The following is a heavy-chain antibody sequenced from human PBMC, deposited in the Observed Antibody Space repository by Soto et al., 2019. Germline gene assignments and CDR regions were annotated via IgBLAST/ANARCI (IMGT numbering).Heavy chain of an antibody. CDR3: ARGDFWSGYYRIPAGMDV. D-gene: IGHD3-3*01. CDR2: IYYSGST. Sequence: SETLSLTCTVSGGSISSYYWSWIRQPPGKGLEWIGYIYYSGSTNYNPSLKSRVTISVDTSKNQFSLKLSSVTAADTAVYYCARGDFWSGYYRIPAGMDVWGQGTTVTVSS. CDR1: GGSISSYY. V-gene: IGHV4-59*01. J-gene: IGHJ6*02.